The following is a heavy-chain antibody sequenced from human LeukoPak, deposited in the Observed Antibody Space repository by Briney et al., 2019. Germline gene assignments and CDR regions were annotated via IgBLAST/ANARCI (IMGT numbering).Heavy chain of an antibody. J-gene: IGHJ5*02. CDR1: GGSIRSYY. CDR3: AREVRGGSYYDSGFDP. D-gene: IGHD1-26*01. V-gene: IGHV4-4*07. CDR2: IYTSGST. Sequence: SETLSLTCTVSGGSIRSYYWSWIRQPARKELAWIGRIYTSGSTNYNPPLKSRVTMSVDTSKNQFSLKLSSVTAAQTAVYYCAREVRGGSYYDSGFDPWGQRTLVTVSS.